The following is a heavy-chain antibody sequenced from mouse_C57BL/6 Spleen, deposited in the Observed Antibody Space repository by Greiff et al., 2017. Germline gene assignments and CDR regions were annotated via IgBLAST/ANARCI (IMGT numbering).Heavy chain of an antibody. CDR2: IDPSDSYT. V-gene: IGHV1-69*01. Sequence: VQLQQPGAELVMPGASVKLSCKASGYTFTSYWMHWVKQRPGQGLEWIGEIDPSDSYTNYNQKFKGKSTLTVDKSSSTAYMQLSSLTSEDSAVYYCARWGDYEGDYWGQGTTLTVSS. CDR1: GYTFTSYW. J-gene: IGHJ2*01. CDR3: ARWGDYEGDY. D-gene: IGHD2-4*01.